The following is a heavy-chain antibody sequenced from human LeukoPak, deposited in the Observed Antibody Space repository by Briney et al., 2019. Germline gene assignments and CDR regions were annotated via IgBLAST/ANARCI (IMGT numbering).Heavy chain of an antibody. J-gene: IGHJ6*02. CDR1: GGSFSGYY. CDR3: ARGPERLLWFGELLYYYGMDV. D-gene: IGHD3-10*01. CDR2: INHSGST. V-gene: IGHV4-34*01. Sequence: SETLSLTCAVYGGSFSGYYWSWIRQPPGKGLEWIGEINHSGSTNYNPSLKSRVTISVDTSKNQFSLKLSSVTAADTAVYYCARGPERLLWFGELLYYYGMDVWGQGTTVTASS.